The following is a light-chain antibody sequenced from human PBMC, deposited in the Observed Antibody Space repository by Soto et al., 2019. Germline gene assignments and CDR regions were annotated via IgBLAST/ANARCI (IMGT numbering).Light chain of an antibody. J-gene: IGKJ1*01. CDR3: LQYDSSRT. V-gene: IGKV3-20*01. CDR1: QSVMSRF. Sequence: EIVLTQSPGTLSLSPGERATLSCRASQSVMSRFVAWYQQKSGQATRLLIYGTSIRAAGIPERFSGSGSGTDFTLTISRLEPEYFGVYYCLQYDSSRTFGQGTKVEMK. CDR2: GTS.